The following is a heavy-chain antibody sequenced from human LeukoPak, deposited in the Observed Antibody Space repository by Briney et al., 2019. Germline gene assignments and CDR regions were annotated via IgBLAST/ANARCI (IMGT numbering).Heavy chain of an antibody. Sequence: GGSLRLSCAASGFTFSGYWMSWVRQTPEKGLEWVANIKQDGYEKYYVDYVKGRFTISRDNAKNSLYLQMNSLRADDTAIYYCARSIPYGTTWYGRSDYWGQGTLVTVSS. CDR2: IKQDGYEK. D-gene: IGHD6-13*01. CDR1: GFTFSGYW. J-gene: IGHJ4*02. CDR3: ARSIPYGTTWYGRSDY. V-gene: IGHV3-7*01.